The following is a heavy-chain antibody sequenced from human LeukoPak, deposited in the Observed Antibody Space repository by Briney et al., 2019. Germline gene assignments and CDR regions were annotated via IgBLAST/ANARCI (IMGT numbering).Heavy chain of an antibody. D-gene: IGHD3-9*01. Sequence: GGSLRLSCVASGFTFSSYGMHWVRQAPGKGLEWVAVISYDGSNKYYADSVKGRFTISRDNSKNTLYLQMNSLRAEDTAVYYCAKEINDILTGYHHDAFDIWGQGTMVTVSS. CDR1: GFTFSSYG. CDR3: AKEINDILTGYHHDAFDI. J-gene: IGHJ3*02. V-gene: IGHV3-30*18. CDR2: ISYDGSNK.